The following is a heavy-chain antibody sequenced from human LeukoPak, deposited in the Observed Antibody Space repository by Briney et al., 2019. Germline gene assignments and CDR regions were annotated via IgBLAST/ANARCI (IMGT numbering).Heavy chain of an antibody. CDR2: INHSGST. CDR3: ARTSGGYGDYVGKDY. D-gene: IGHD4-17*01. CDR1: GGSFSSYY. J-gene: IGHJ4*02. V-gene: IGHV4-34*01. Sequence: SETLSLTCAVYGGSFSSYYWSWIRQPPGKGLEWIGEINHSGSTNYNPSLKSRVTISADTSKNQFSLKLSSVTAADTAVYYCARTSGGYGDYVGKDYWGQGTLVTVSS.